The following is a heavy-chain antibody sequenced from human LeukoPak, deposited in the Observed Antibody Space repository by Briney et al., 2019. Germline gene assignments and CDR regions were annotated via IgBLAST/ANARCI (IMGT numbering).Heavy chain of an antibody. D-gene: IGHD3/OR15-3a*01. CDR1: GFTFSDYT. J-gene: IGHJ4*01. V-gene: IGHV3-48*02. CDR2: IGSRSNTI. CDR3: ARETAWTVDY. Sequence: PGGSLRLSCAASGFTFSDYTVNWVRQAPGKGLEWVSYIGSRSNTIYYADSVQGRFTISRDNAKNSLYLQMNSLGDEDTAVYYCARETAWTVDYWGQGTLVTVSS.